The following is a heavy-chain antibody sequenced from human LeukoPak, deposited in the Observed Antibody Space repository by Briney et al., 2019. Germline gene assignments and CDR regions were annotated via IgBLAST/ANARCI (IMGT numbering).Heavy chain of an antibody. Sequence: GGSLRLSCAASGFTFSSYAMSWVRQAPGKGLEWVSAISGSGGSTYYADSVKGRFTISRDNSKNTLYLQMNSLRAEDTAVYYCAKDEIYDYVWGSYRGGYWGRGTLVTVSS. V-gene: IGHV3-23*01. CDR1: GFTFSSYA. CDR3: AKDEIYDYVWGSYRGGY. CDR2: ISGSGGST. J-gene: IGHJ4*02. D-gene: IGHD3-16*02.